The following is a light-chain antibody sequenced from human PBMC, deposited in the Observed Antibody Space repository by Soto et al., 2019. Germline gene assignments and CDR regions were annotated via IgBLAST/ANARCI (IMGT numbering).Light chain of an antibody. CDR1: QSVNGN. CDR3: QQYNGSPPWT. J-gene: IGKJ1*01. Sequence: EVVVTQSPATLSVSPGERATLSCRASQSVNGNLAWYQQKPGQTPRLLIYDVSTRANGVPARFSGRGSGTEFTLTIISLQSEDFAHYYCQQYNGSPPWTFGHGTRVEIK. V-gene: IGKV3-15*01. CDR2: DVS.